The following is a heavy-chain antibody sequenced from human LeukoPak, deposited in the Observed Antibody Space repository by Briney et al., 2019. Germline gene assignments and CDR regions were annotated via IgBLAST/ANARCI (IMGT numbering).Heavy chain of an antibody. CDR2: INPNSGGT. V-gene: IGHV1-2*02. CDR3: AREQAPLYGDYDGGNFDY. D-gene: IGHD4-17*01. J-gene: IGHJ4*02. CDR1: GYTFTGYY. Sequence: GASVTVSCTASGYTFTGYYMHWVRQAPGQGLEWMGWINPNSGGTNYAQTFQGRVTMTRDTSISTAYMELSRLRSDDTAVYYCAREQAPLYGDYDGGNFDYWGQGTLGTVSA.